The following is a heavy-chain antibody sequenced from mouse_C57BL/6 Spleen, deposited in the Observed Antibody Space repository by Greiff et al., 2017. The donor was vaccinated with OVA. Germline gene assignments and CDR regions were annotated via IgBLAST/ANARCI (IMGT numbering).Heavy chain of an antibody. V-gene: IGHV1-63*01. CDR1: GYTFTNYW. D-gene: IGHD2-3*01. J-gene: IGHJ2*01. CDR3: ARSGGDGYRYFDY. Sequence: QVQLQQSGAELVRPGTSVKMSCKASGYTFTNYWIGWAKQRPGHGLEWIGDIYPGGGYTNYNEKFKGKATLTADKSSSTAYMQFSSLTSEDSAIYYCARSGGDGYRYFDYWGQGTTLTVSS. CDR2: IYPGGGYT.